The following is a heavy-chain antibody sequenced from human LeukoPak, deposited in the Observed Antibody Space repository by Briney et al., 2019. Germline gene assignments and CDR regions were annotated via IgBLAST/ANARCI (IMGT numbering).Heavy chain of an antibody. CDR3: ASGYGSSGYYPQYYFDY. Sequence: SETLSLTCTVSGGSISSSSYYWGWIRQPPGKGLEWIGSIYYSGSTYYNPSLKSRVTISVDTSKNQFSLKLSSVTAADTAVYYCASGYGSSGYYPQYYFDYWGQGTLVTVSS. D-gene: IGHD3-22*01. CDR1: GGSISSSSYY. CDR2: IYYSGST. J-gene: IGHJ4*02. V-gene: IGHV4-39*07.